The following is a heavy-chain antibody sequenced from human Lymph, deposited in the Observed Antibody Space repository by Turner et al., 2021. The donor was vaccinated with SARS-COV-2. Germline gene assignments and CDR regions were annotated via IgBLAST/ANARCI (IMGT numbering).Heavy chain of an antibody. V-gene: IGHV1-2*02. Sequence: QVQLVQSGAEVRNPGASVTVSCKASGYTFTGYYMHWVRQAPGQGLEWMGWINPNSGGTYYAQKCQGRGTMTRDTSISTAYMELSRLRSDDTAVYYCARDSSSGWQFDYWGQGTLVTVSS. CDR2: INPNSGGT. CDR3: ARDSSSGWQFDY. J-gene: IGHJ4*02. D-gene: IGHD6-19*01. CDR1: GYTFTGYY.